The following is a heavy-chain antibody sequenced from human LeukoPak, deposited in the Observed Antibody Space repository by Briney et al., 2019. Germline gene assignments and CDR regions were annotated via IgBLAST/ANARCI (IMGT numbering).Heavy chain of an antibody. J-gene: IGHJ4*02. CDR1: GDSISRCY. CDR2: IYNSGNT. CDR3: AGHSDPPGNPRNFDY. D-gene: IGHD1-14*01. Sequence: PSETLSLTCTVSGDSISRCYWSWIRQPPGKGLEWIGYIYNSGNTNYNPSLKSRVTMSGDTSKNQFSLRLTSVTAADTAVYYCAGHSDPPGNPRNFDYWGQGILVTVSS. V-gene: IGHV4-59*08.